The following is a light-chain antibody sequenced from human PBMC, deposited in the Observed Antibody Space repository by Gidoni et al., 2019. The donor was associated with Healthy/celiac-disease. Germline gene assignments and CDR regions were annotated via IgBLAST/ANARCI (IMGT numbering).Light chain of an antibody. CDR1: QSVSSY. Sequence: EIVLTQSPATLSLSPGERATRSCRASQSVSSYLAWYQQKPGQAPRLLSYDASNRATGIPARFSGSGSGTDFTLTISSLEPEDFAVYYCQQRSNWPPWTFGQGTKVEIK. J-gene: IGKJ1*01. CDR2: DAS. V-gene: IGKV3-11*01. CDR3: QQRSNWPPWT.